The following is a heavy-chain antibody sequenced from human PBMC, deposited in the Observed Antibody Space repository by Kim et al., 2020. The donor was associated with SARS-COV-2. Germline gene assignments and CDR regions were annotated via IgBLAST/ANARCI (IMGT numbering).Heavy chain of an antibody. J-gene: IGHJ3*02. CDR3: ARSREGGYWADAFDI. V-gene: IGHV3-20*04. D-gene: IGHD3-22*01. CDR2: VNWNGGST. CDR1: GFIFDEYG. Sequence: GGSLRLSCAASGFIFDEYGMSWVRQVAGKGLEWVSGVNWNGGSTSYADSVKGRFTISRDSAKNSLYLQMNSLRGEDTALYYCARSREGGYWADAFDIWG.